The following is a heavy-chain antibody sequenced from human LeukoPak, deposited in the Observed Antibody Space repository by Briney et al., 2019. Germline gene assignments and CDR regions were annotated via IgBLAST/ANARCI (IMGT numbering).Heavy chain of an antibody. Sequence: GGSPRLSCAASGFTFSNYAMSSVREAPGKGLEWVSAISGSGGSTYYADSVKGRFTISRDNSKNTLYLQMNSLRAEDTAVYYCAKFCGSPTPRDAFDIWGQGTMVTVSS. V-gene: IGHV3-23*01. CDR3: AKFCGSPTPRDAFDI. CDR1: GFTFSNYA. CDR2: ISGSGGST. J-gene: IGHJ3*02. D-gene: IGHD1-26*01.